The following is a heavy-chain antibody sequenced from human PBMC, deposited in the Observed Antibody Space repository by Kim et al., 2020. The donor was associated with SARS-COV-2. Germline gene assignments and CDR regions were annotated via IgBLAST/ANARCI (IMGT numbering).Heavy chain of an antibody. Sequence: GGSLRLSCAASGFTFSSYGMHWVRQAPGKGLEWVAVISSDGSNKHYADSVKGRFTISRDNSKNTLYLQMNSLRDEDTAVYYCARGGYADGVGRPYDYWG. CDR3: ARGGYADGVGRPYDY. CDR2: ISSDGSNK. J-gene: IGHJ4*01. V-gene: IGHV3-30*04. D-gene: IGHD3-10*01. CDR1: GFTFSSYG.